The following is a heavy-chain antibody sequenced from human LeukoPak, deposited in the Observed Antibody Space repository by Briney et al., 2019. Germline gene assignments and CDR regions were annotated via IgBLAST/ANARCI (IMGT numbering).Heavy chain of an antibody. CDR3: AHRGILGFAPAFDY. Sequence: GSGPTLVNPTQTLTLTCTFSGFSLSTSGVGVGWIRQPPGKALEWLALIYWNDDKRYSPSLKSRLTITKDTSKNQVVLTMTNMDPVDTATYYCAHRGILGFAPAFDYWGQGTLVTVSS. D-gene: IGHD3-3*01. J-gene: IGHJ4*02. CDR1: GFSLSTSGVG. CDR2: IYWNDDK. V-gene: IGHV2-5*01.